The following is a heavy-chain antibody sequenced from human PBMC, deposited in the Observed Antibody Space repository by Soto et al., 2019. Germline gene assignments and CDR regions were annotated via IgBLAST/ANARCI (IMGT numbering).Heavy chain of an antibody. J-gene: IGHJ4*02. CDR3: AKDGYGDTDY. CDR2: ISGSAGGT. Sequence: GGSLRLSCAASGFTFNNYVMNWVRQAPGKGLEWVSGISGSAGGTYYADSVKGRFTISRDNSKNTLNQQMNSLRAEDTAVYYCAKDGYGDTDYWGQGTLVTVSS. CDR1: GFTFNNYV. V-gene: IGHV3-23*01. D-gene: IGHD4-17*01.